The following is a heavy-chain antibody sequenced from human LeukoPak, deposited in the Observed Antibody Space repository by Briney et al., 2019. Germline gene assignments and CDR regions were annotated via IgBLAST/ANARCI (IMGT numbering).Heavy chain of an antibody. D-gene: IGHD5-18*01. J-gene: IGHJ4*02. V-gene: IGHV3-11*01. CDR2: ISSSGSTI. CDR1: GFTFSDYY. Sequence: GGSLRLSCAASGFTFSDYYMSWIRQAPGKGLEWVSYISSSGSTIYYADSVKGRFTISRDNAKNSLYLQMNSLRAEDTAVYYCARDLVDTAMVPINPDYWGQGTLVTVSS. CDR3: ARDLVDTAMVPINPDY.